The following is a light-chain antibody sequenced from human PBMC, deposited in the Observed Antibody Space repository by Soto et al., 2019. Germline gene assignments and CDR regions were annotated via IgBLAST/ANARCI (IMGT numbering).Light chain of an antibody. V-gene: IGKV1-39*01. CDR3: QQSYSVPLT. CDR1: QSVNRY. CDR2: AAS. J-gene: IGKJ4*01. Sequence: DIQMTQSPPSLSASVGDRVTITCRASQSVNRYLNWYQQKPGKAPKLLIYAASSLQSWVPSRFSGSGSGTDFTLTISSLQPEDFATYHCQQSYSVPLTFAGGTKVEIK.